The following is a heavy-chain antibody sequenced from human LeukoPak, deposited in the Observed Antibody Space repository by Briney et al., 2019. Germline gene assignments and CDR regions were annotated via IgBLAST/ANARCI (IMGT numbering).Heavy chain of an antibody. D-gene: IGHD2-2*01. CDR1: GFTFSSYE. V-gene: IGHV3-48*03. CDR3: ANNGFYCSSTSCYGGYYYYYGMDV. J-gene: IGHJ6*02. Sequence: GGSLRLSCAASGFTFSSYEMNWVRQAPGKGLEWVSYISSSGSTIYYADSVKGRFTISRDNSKNTLYLQMNSLRAEDTAVYYCANNGFYCSSTSCYGGYYYYYGMDVWGQGTTVTVSS. CDR2: ISSSGSTI.